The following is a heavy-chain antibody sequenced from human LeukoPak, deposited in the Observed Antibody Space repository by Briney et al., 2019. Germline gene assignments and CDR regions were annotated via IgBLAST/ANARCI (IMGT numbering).Heavy chain of an antibody. Sequence: GGSLRLSCAASGFTLSSYAMSCVRQAPGKGLEWVSAISGSGGSTYYADSVKGRFTISRDNSKNTLYLQVNSLRAEDTAVYYCATGDAFDIWGQGTMVTVSS. CDR2: ISGSGGST. V-gene: IGHV3-23*01. CDR1: GFTLSSYA. J-gene: IGHJ3*02. CDR3: ATGDAFDI.